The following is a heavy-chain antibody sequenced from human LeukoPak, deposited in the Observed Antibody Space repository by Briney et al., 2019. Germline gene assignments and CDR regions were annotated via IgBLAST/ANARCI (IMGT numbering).Heavy chain of an antibody. Sequence: LRLSCAASGFTFDDYAMHWVRQAPGKGLEWVSGISWNSGSIGYADSVKGRFTISRDNAKNSLYLQMNSLRAEDTALYYCASGVPAGPLDYWGQGTLVTVSS. V-gene: IGHV3-9*01. J-gene: IGHJ4*02. D-gene: IGHD2-2*01. CDR3: ASGVPAGPLDY. CDR1: GFTFDDYA. CDR2: ISWNSGSI.